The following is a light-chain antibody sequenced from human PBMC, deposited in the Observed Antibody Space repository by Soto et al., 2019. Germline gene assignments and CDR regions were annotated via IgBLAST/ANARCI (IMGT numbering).Light chain of an antibody. Sequence: QSVLTQPTSASGTPGQRVTISCSGSSSNIGSNYVYWYQQPPGTAPKLIIYRNNQRPSGVPDRFSGSKSGTSASLAISGLRSEDEADYYCAAWDDSLSGVVFGGGTKLTVL. CDR1: SSNIGSNY. CDR3: AAWDDSLSGVV. J-gene: IGLJ2*01. CDR2: RNN. V-gene: IGLV1-47*01.